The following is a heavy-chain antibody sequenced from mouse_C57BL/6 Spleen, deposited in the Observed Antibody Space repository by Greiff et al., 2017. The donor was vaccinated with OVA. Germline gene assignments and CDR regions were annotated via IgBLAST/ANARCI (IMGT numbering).Heavy chain of an antibody. D-gene: IGHD4-1*02. CDR1: GYTFTSYW. CDR3: ASKWQLVYYAMDY. Sequence: QVQLKQPGAELVKPGASVKMSCKASGYTFTSYWITWVKQRPGQGLEWIGDIYPGSGSTNYNEKFKSKATLTVDTSSSTAYMQLSSLTSEDSAVYYCASKWQLVYYAMDYWGQGTSVTVSS. CDR2: IYPGSGST. J-gene: IGHJ4*01. V-gene: IGHV1-55*01.